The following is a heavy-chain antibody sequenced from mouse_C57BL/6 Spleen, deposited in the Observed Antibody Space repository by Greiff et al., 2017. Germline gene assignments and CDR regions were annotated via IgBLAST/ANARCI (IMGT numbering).Heavy chain of an antibody. CDR3: ARPLYSSYAMDY. CDR2: IHPNSGST. CDR1: GYTFTSYW. J-gene: IGHJ4*01. Sequence: VQLQQPGAELVKPGASVKLSCKASGYTFTSYWMHWVKQRPGQGLEWIGMIHPNSGSTNYNEKFKSKATLTIDKSSSTAYMQLSSLTSENSAVYYCARPLYSSYAMDYWGQRTSVTVSS. D-gene: IGHD2-5*01. V-gene: IGHV1-64*01.